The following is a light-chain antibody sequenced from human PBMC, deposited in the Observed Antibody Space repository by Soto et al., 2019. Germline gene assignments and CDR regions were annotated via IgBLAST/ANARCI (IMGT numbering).Light chain of an antibody. Sequence: EIVLTQSPGTQSRSTGQTAIISCXXSQSLTRNLAWYQHKPGQSPRLLIYGASSRATGFPDRFSGSGSGTDFTLTISGLEPEDSAVYYCQQYGSSSEITFGQGTLLENK. CDR3: QQYGSSSEIT. J-gene: IGKJ5*01. V-gene: IGKV3-20*01. CDR1: QSLTRN. CDR2: GAS.